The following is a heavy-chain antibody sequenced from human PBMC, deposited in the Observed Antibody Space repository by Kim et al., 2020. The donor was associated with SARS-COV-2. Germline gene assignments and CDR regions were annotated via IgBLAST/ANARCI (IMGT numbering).Heavy chain of an antibody. CDR2: T. Sequence: TSYAPKFQGRVAMTRDTSTSTVYMELSSLRSEDTAVYYCARAWEQYFDYWGQGTLVTVSS. CDR3: ARAWEQYFDY. V-gene: IGHV1-46*01. J-gene: IGHJ4*02. D-gene: IGHD1-26*01.